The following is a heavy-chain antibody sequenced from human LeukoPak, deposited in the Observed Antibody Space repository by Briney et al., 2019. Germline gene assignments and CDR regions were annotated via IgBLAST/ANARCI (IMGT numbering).Heavy chain of an antibody. CDR3: ARDVAQWGGYYYYYGMDV. J-gene: IGHJ6*02. D-gene: IGHD6-19*01. CDR2: ISSSSSYI. CDR1: GFTFSSYS. V-gene: IGHV3-21*01. Sequence: RPGGSLRLSCAASGFTFSSYSMNWVRQAPGKGLEWVSSISSSSSYIYYADSVKGRFTISRDNAKNSLYLQMNSLRAEDTAVYYCARDVAQWGGYYYYYGMDVWGQGTTVTASS.